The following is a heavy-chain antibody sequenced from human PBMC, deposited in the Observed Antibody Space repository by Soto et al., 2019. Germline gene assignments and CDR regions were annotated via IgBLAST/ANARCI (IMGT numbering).Heavy chain of an antibody. J-gene: IGHJ4*02. CDR1: GFTFGDYV. CDR3: ARALAPIIDYQYYFEY. CDR2: TSWNGGFT. V-gene: IGHV3-20*04. Sequence: PGGSLRLSCAASGFTFGDYVMTWVRQVPGKGLEWVSGTSWNGGFTSFADSVKGPFTISQDNDQYSLYLQITSLRVEDSALYFCARALAPIIDYQYYFEYWGLGTLVTVSS. D-gene: IGHD4-17*01.